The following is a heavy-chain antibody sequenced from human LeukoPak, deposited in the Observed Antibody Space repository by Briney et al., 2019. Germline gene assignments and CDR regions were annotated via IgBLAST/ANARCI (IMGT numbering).Heavy chain of an antibody. Sequence: GSLRLSCAASGFSFSNYWMSWVRQAPGKGLEWIGEINHSGSTNYNPSLKSRVTISVDTSKNQFSLKLSSVTAADTAVYYCARGQGAVAGTGWYFDLWGRGTLVTVSS. D-gene: IGHD6-19*01. V-gene: IGHV4-34*01. CDR1: GFSFSNYW. CDR2: INHSGST. J-gene: IGHJ2*01. CDR3: ARGQGAVAGTGWYFDL.